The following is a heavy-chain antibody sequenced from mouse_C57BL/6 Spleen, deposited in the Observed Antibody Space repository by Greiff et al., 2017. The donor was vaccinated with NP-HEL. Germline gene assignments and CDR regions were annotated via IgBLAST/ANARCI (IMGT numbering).Heavy chain of an antibody. J-gene: IGHJ3*01. Sequence: QVQLQQSGAELVKPGASVKLSCKASGYTFTSYWMHWVKQRPGRGLEWIGRIDPNSGGTKYNEKFKSKATLTVDKPSSTAYMQLSSLTSEDSAVYYCARSTMVTTEAWFAYWGQGTLVTVSA. CDR3: ARSTMVTTEAWFAY. V-gene: IGHV1-72*01. CDR1: GYTFTSYW. CDR2: IDPNSGGT. D-gene: IGHD2-2*01.